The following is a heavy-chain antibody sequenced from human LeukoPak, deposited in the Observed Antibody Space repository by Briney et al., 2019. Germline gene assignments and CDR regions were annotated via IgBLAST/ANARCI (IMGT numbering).Heavy chain of an antibody. D-gene: IGHD2/OR15-2a*01. V-gene: IGHV4-4*02. CDR1: GGSISSSNW. J-gene: IGHJ4*02. Sequence: SGTLSLICAVSGGSISSSNWWSWVRQPPGKGLEWIGEIYHSGSTNYNPSLKSRVTISVDKSKNQFSLKLSSVTAADTAVYYCASLGPNKRWYFDYWGQGTLVTVSS. CDR3: ASLGPNKRWYFDY. CDR2: IYHSGST.